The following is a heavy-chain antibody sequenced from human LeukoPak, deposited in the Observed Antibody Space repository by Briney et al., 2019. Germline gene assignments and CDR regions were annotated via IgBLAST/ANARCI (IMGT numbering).Heavy chain of an antibody. CDR3: ARDLVTETKGFDI. Sequence: SETLSLTCAVSGDSFSILYWTWIRQSPGTGREWIGYISHIGKTNYTPNLQSRVTITRNTSKNPSYLKLSSLTAEDTAVYYCARDLVTETKGFDIWGQGTMVSVSS. CDR1: GDSFSILY. D-gene: IGHD4-17*01. J-gene: IGHJ3*02. V-gene: IGHV4-59*11. CDR2: ISHIGKT.